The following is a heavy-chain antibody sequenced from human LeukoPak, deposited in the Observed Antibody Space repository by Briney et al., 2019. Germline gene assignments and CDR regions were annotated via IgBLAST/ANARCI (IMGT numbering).Heavy chain of an antibody. J-gene: IGHJ4*02. CDR3: ARDGDDYNSDY. CDR1: GFTFSSYW. D-gene: IGHD5-24*01. CDR2: INSDGSST. Sequence: PGGSLRLSCAASGFTFSSYWMHWVRQAPGKGLVWVSRINSDGSSTSYADSVKGRFTISRDNAKNTLYLQMNSLRAEDTSMYYCARDGDDYNSDYWGQGTLVTVSS. V-gene: IGHV3-74*01.